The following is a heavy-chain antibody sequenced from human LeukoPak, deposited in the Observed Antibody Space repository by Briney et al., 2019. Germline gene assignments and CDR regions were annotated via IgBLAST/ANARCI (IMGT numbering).Heavy chain of an antibody. CDR3: ARFIATSLDY. V-gene: IGHV4-59*01. Sequence: SETLSLTCTVSGGSISGYYWSWIRQPPGKGLEWIGYSYYSGNTNYNPSLKSRVSISVDTSKNQFSLKLSSVTAADTAVYYCARFIATSLDYWGQGTLVTVSS. CDR1: GGSISGYY. J-gene: IGHJ4*02. D-gene: IGHD1-26*01. CDR2: SYYSGNT.